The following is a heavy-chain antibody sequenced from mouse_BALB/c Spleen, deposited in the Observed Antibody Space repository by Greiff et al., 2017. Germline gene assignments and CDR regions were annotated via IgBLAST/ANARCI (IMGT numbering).Heavy chain of an antibody. CDR2: ISSGGSYT. CDR1: GFTFSSYT. J-gene: IGHJ1*01. D-gene: IGHD1-1*01. V-gene: IGHV5-6-4*01. CDR3: TRDRSSITTVAYWYFDV. Sequence: EVQRVESGGGLVKPGGSLKLSCAASGFTFSSYTMSWVRQTPEKRLEWVATISSGGSYTYYPDSVKGRFTISRDNAKNTLYLQMSSLKSEDTAMYYCTRDRSSITTVAYWYFDVWGAGTTVTVSS.